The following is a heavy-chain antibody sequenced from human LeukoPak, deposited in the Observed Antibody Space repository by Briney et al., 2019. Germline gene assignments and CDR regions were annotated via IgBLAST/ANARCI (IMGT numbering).Heavy chain of an antibody. CDR3: ARDSRVSADY. J-gene: IGHJ4*02. Sequence: ASVKVSCKASGYTFTSYYMHWVRQAPGQGLEWMGIINPSGGSTSYAQKFQGRVTMTTDTSISTVYMDLSSLRSDDTAVYYCARDSRVSADYWGQGTLVTVSS. CDR2: INPSGGST. V-gene: IGHV1-46*01. D-gene: IGHD2-8*01. CDR1: GYTFTSYY.